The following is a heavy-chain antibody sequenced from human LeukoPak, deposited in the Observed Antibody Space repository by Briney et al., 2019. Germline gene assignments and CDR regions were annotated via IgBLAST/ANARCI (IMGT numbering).Heavy chain of an antibody. J-gene: IGHJ4*02. V-gene: IGHV5-51*01. CDR2: IYPDDSDT. CDR1: GYSFSIYW. D-gene: IGHD3-10*01. Sequence: PGESLKISCKGSGYSFSIYWIGWVRQMPGRGLEWMGIIYPDDSDTRYSPSFQGQVTISADKSISTAFLQWSSLKASDTAMYYCARLDYYGSSYYFDYWGQGTLVTVSS. CDR3: ARLDYYGSSYYFDY.